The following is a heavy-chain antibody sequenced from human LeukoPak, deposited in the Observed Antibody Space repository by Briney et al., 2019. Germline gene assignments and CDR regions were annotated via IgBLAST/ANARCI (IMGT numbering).Heavy chain of an antibody. V-gene: IGHV1-69*04. D-gene: IGHD6-19*01. CDR3: ARDPTAVAGTSGDY. CDR1: GGTFSSYA. Sequence: AASVKVSCKASGGTFSSYAISWVRQAPGQGLEWMGRIIPILGIANYAQKFQGRVTIIADKSTSTAYMELSSLRSEDTAVYYCARDPTAVAGTSGDYWGQGTLVTVSS. CDR2: IIPILGIA. J-gene: IGHJ4*02.